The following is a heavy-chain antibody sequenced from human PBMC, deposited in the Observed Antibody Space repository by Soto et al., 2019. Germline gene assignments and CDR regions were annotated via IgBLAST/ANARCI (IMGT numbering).Heavy chain of an antibody. CDR1: GFTFTIFA. J-gene: IGHJ4*02. Sequence: LRLSCAASGFTFTIFAMSWVRQSPGKGLEWVSTISGSGGSTYYADAVKGRFTISRDNSMGTLYLQMKSLRVEDTAIYYCAKEVSLGSTVDLGYWGQGTLVTVSS. D-gene: IGHD7-27*01. CDR3: AKEVSLGSTVDLGY. V-gene: IGHV3-23*01. CDR2: ISGSGGST.